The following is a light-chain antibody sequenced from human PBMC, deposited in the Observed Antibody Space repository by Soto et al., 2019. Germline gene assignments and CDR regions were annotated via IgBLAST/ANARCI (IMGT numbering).Light chain of an antibody. J-gene: IGKJ1*01. V-gene: IGKV3-20*01. CDR3: QQYGISPWT. CDR1: QSVSSSY. CDR2: GAS. Sequence: EIVLTQSPGTLSLSPGERATLSCRASQSVSSSYLAGYQQKPGQAPRLLIYGASSRATGIPDRFSGSGSGTDFTLTISRLEPEDFAVYYCQQYGISPWTFGQGTKVEIK.